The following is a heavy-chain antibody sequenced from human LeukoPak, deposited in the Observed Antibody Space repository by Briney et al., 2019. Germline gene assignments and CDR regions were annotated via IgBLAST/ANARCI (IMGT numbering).Heavy chain of an antibody. CDR1: GGSISSGGYY. J-gene: IGHJ1*01. V-gene: IGHV4-31*03. D-gene: IGHD6-13*01. CDR2: IYYSGST. CDR3: ARGASSWYVKYFQH. Sequence: SETLSLTCTVSGGSISSGGYYWSWIRQHPGKGLEWIGYIYYSGSTYYNPSLKSRVTISVDTSKNQFSLKLSSVTAADTAVYYCARGASSWYVKYFQHWGQGTLVTVSS.